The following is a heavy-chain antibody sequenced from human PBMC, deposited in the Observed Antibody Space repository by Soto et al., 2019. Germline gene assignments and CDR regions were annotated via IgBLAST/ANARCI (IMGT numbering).Heavy chain of an antibody. D-gene: IGHD3-10*01. CDR1: GYGLTELS. CDR2: FDPEEDEI. CDR3: ATEGYYYGSGSYPYFDH. J-gene: IGHJ4*02. Sequence: GASVKVSCKVSGYGLTELSINWVRQAPGKGLEWMGGFDPEEDEIIYAQKFQGRVTMTEDTSTDTAYMELSSLRSEDTAVYYCATEGYYYGSGSYPYFDHWGQGTQVTVSS. V-gene: IGHV1-24*01.